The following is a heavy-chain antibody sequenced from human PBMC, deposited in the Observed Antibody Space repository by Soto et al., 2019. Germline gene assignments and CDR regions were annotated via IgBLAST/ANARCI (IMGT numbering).Heavy chain of an antibody. CDR1: GGSISSYC. J-gene: IGHJ5*02. V-gene: IGHV4-59*12. D-gene: IGHD2-15*01. Sequence: PLEILSLTCTVSGGSISSYCLCWIRQPPGKGLEWIGYIYHSGSTNYNPSLKSRVTISVDRSKNQFSLKLSSVTAADTAVYYCAVEGYCSGGSCYGGPWFDPWGQGTLVTVSS. CDR3: AVEGYCSGGSCYGGPWFDP. CDR2: IYHSGST.